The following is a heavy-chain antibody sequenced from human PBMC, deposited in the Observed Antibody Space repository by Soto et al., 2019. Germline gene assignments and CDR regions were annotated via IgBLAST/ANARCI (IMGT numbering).Heavy chain of an antibody. D-gene: IGHD2-2*01. J-gene: IGHJ5*02. CDR2: IYYSGST. CDR1: GGSISSGDYY. Sequence: QVQLQESGPGLVKPSQTLSLTCTVSGGSISSGDYYWSWIRQPPGKGLEWIGYIYYSGSTYYNPSLKMRVTISVATSKNQFSLKLSSVTAADTAVYYCARATIVLVPAAMVSHWFDPWGQGTLVTVSS. CDR3: ARATIVLVPAAMVSHWFDP. V-gene: IGHV4-30-4*01.